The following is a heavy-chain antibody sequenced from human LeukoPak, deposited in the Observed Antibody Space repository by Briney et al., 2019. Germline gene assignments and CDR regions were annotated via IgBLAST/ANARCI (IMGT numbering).Heavy chain of an antibody. J-gene: IGHJ6*03. Sequence: GGSLRLSCAASGFTFSSYWMSWVRQAPGKGLEWVANIKQDGSEKYYVDSVKGRFTISRDNAKNSLYLQMNSLRAEDTAVYYCARADGLRSYGGNSYYYYYMDVWGKGATVTVSS. CDR1: GFTFSSYW. V-gene: IGHV3-7*03. CDR3: ARADGLRSYGGNSYYYYYMDV. D-gene: IGHD4-23*01. CDR2: IKQDGSEK.